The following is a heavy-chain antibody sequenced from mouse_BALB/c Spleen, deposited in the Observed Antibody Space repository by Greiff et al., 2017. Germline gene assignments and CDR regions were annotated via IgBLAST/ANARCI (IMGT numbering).Heavy chain of an antibody. V-gene: IGHV5-12-2*01. J-gene: IGHJ4*01. CDR1: GFTFSSYT. CDR3: ASITTWAMDY. CDR2: ISNGGGST. Sequence: DVMLVESGGGLVQPGGSLKLSCAASGFTFSSYTMSWVRQTPEKRLEWVAYISNGGGSTYYPDTVKGRFTISRDNAKNTLYLQMSSLKSEDTAMYYCASITTWAMDYWGQGTSVTVSS. D-gene: IGHD1-2*01.